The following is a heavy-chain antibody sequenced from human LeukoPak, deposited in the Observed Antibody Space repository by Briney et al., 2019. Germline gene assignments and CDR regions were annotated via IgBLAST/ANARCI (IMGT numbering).Heavy chain of an antibody. D-gene: IGHD3-10*01. J-gene: IGHJ4*02. CDR2: ISSSSSTI. Sequence: GGSLRLSCAASGFTFSRSTMNWVRQAPGKGLEWVSYISSSSSTIFYADSVKGRFTISRDNAKNSLYLQMDSLRAEDMAVYYCARDSYGSGSYYRIDYWGQGTLVTVSS. CDR1: GFTFSRST. V-gene: IGHV3-48*04. CDR3: ARDSYGSGSYYRIDY.